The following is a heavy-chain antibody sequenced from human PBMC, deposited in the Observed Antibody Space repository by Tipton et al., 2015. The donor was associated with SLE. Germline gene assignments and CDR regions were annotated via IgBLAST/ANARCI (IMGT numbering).Heavy chain of an antibody. J-gene: IGHJ4*02. V-gene: IGHV4-34*01. D-gene: IGHD1-7*01. Sequence: TLSLTCAVYGGSLSGYYWSWIRQSPGKGLEWIDDINHVGRTNYNPSLRSRTTISIDKSKNQCSLKLTSVTSADTAIYSCARRYNWNYKGYFDYWGRGTPVTVSS. CDR2: INHVGRT. CDR1: GGSLSGYY. CDR3: ARRYNWNYKGYFDY.